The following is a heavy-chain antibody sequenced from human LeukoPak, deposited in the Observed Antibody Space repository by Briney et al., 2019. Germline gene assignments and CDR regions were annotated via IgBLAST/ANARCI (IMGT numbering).Heavy chain of an antibody. V-gene: IGHV3-23*01. J-gene: IGHJ6*03. CDR2: ISESGGST. CDR1: GFIFSSYG. CDR3: ARHPGDFTGIVNYYYMDV. D-gene: IGHD1-26*01. Sequence: PGGSLRLSCVASGFIFSSYGMSWVRQAPGKGLEWVSAISESGGSTYYADSVRGRFTISRDNSKNTLYLQMNSLRVEDTAVYYCARHPGDFTGIVNYYYMDVWGKGTAVTVSS.